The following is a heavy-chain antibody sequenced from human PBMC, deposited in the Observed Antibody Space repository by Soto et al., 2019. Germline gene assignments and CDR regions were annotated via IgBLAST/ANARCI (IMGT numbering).Heavy chain of an antibody. D-gene: IGHD6-19*01. Sequence: PWWSVRLSCSASVFTCSSCAMTWFRQAPGMGLQWVSAISDSGGSTYYADSVRGRFTISRDNSKNTLYLQLNSPGAEDTAVYYCAKDKPAASSQWLVPIWGRGTLVTVSS. V-gene: IGHV3-23*01. CDR1: VFTCSSCA. CDR2: ISDSGGST. J-gene: IGHJ4*02. CDR3: AKDKPAASSQWLVPI.